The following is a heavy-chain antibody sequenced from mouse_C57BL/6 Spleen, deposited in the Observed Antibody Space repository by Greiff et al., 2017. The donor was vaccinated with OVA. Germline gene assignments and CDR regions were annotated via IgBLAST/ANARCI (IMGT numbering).Heavy chain of an antibody. Sequence: QVQLQQPGTELVKPGASVKLSCKASGYTFTSYWMHWMKQRPGQGLEWIGNINPSNGGTNYNEKFKSKATLTVDKSSSTAYMQLSSLTSEDSAVYYCARTFGYDVYFDVWGTGTTVTVSS. CDR2: INPSNGGT. J-gene: IGHJ1*03. CDR3: ARTFGYDVYFDV. CDR1: GYTFTSYW. V-gene: IGHV1-53*01. D-gene: IGHD2-2*01.